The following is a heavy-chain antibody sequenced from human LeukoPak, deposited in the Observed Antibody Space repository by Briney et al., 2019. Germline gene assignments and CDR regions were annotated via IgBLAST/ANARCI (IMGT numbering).Heavy chain of an antibody. V-gene: IGHV3-33*01. CDR2: IWYDGSNK. J-gene: IGHJ5*02. CDR3: AREFRTGMEELDP. Sequence: RXAPGXXLEWVAVIWYDGSNKYYSDSVKGRFTISRDNSKNTLYLQMNSLRAEDTAVYYCAREFRTGMEELDPWGQGTLVTVSS. D-gene: IGHD1-14*01.